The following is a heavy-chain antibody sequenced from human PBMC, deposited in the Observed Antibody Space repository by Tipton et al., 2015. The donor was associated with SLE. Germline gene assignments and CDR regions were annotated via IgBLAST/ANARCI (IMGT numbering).Heavy chain of an antibody. V-gene: IGHV4-34*01. Sequence: TLSLTCAVYGGSFSGYYWSWIRQPPGKGLEWIGEINHSGSSNYNPSLKSRLTISVDTSKKQFSLKLSSVTAADTAVYYCAAYGTFDAFDIWGQGTMVTVSS. J-gene: IGHJ3*02. CDR3: AAYGTFDAFDI. CDR1: GGSFSGYY. CDR2: INHSGSS. D-gene: IGHD1-14*01.